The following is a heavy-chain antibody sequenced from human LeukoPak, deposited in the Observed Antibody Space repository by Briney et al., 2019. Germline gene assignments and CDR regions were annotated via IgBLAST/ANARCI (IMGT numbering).Heavy chain of an antibody. J-gene: IGHJ4*02. CDR1: GFTFSSYG. D-gene: IGHD2-15*01. CDR2: ISYDESNK. Sequence: GGSLRLSCAASGFTFSSYGMHWVRQAPGKGLEWVAVISYDESNKYYADSVKGRFTISRDNSKNTLYLQMNSLRAEDTAVYYCAKAYCSGGSCIDYWGQGTLVTVSS. V-gene: IGHV3-30*18. CDR3: AKAYCSGGSCIDY.